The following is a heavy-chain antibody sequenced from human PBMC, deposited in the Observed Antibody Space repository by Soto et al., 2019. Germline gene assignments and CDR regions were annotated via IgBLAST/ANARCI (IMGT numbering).Heavy chain of an antibody. Sequence: AALKVSCKASGYTFTSYGSSWVRQANGQGLEWMGWISAYNGNTNYAQKLQGRVTMTTDTSTSTAYMELRSLRSDDTAVYYCARGILSTVGYYYYGMDVWGQGTTVTVAS. J-gene: IGHJ6*02. D-gene: IGHD4-4*01. CDR2: ISAYNGNT. V-gene: IGHV1-18*01. CDR1: GYTFTSYG. CDR3: ARGILSTVGYYYYGMDV.